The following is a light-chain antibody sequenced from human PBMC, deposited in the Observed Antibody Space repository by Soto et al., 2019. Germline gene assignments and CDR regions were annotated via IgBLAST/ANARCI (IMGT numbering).Light chain of an antibody. CDR2: DAS. J-gene: IGKJ4*01. CDR3: HQRSDWPST. CDR1: QSVSTH. Sequence: DIVLTQSPATLSLSPGDRATLSCRASQSVSTHLAWYQQKPGQAPRLLIYDASTRAAGIPARFSGSGSGTDFSLTITSLEPEDFAVYYCHQRSDWPSTFGGGTKVEIK. V-gene: IGKV3-11*01.